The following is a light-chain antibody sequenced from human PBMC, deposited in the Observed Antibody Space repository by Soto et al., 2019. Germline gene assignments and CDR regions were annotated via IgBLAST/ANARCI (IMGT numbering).Light chain of an antibody. CDR3: CSFARSSSFYA. J-gene: IGLJ1*01. Sequence: QSALTQPASVSGSPGQSITISCSGTSSDVGSSNLVSWYQHHPGKAPKLIIFEGDRRPSGVSGRFSGSKSGNTASLTISGLRAEDEADYYCCSFARSSSFYAFGTGTKVTVL. CDR1: SSDVGSSNL. CDR2: EGD. V-gene: IGLV2-23*01.